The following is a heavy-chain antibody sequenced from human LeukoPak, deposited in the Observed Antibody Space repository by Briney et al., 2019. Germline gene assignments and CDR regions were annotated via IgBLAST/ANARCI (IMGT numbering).Heavy chain of an antibody. V-gene: IGHV4-39*01. D-gene: IGHD5-18*01. CDR2: IYYSGST. J-gene: IGHJ4*02. CDR3: APFSRYSYGIDY. Sequence: TSETLSLTCTVSGGSISSSSYYWGWIRQPPGKGLEWIGSIYYSGSTYYNPSLKSRVTISVDTSKNQFSLKLSSVTAADTAVYYCAPFSRYSYGIDYWGQGTLVTVSS. CDR1: GGSISSSSYY.